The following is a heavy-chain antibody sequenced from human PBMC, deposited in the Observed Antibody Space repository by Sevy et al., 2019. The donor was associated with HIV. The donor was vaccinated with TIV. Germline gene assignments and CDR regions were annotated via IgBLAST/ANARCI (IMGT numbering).Heavy chain of an antibody. CDR1: GFTFRSYW. CDR2: IKVDGSEK. J-gene: IGHJ6*02. Sequence: GGSLRLSCAVSGFTFRSYWMSWVRQAPGKGLEWVAHIKVDGSEKYHVDSVKGRFTISRDKAKNSLFLQMNSLRGEDTAVYYCARDCSSTSCLWGLDVWGQGTAVTVSS. V-gene: IGHV3-7*03. D-gene: IGHD2-2*01. CDR3: ARDCSSTSCLWGLDV.